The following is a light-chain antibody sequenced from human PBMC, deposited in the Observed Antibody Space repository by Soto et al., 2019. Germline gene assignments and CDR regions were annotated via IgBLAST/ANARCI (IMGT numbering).Light chain of an antibody. Sequence: EIVMTRSPATLSVSPGESATFSCRASQSVGSNLAWYQQKPGQAPRLLIYGASTRATGIPARFSGSGSGTEFTLTISSLQSEDFAVYYCQQYNNWPPLTFGGGTKVELK. J-gene: IGKJ4*01. CDR1: QSVGSN. CDR2: GAS. V-gene: IGKV3-15*01. CDR3: QQYNNWPPLT.